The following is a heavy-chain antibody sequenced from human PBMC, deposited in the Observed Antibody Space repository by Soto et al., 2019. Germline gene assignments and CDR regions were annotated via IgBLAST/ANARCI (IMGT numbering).Heavy chain of an antibody. D-gene: IGHD6-19*01. CDR1: GYTFTGYA. J-gene: IGHJ4*02. CDR3: ARAVAVAADFDY. CDR2: INAGNGNT. V-gene: IGHV1-3*05. Sequence: QVQVVQSGAEEKKPGASVKVSCTASGYTFTGYAMHWVRQAPGQRLEWMGGINAGNGNTKYSQKFQGRVTITRDTSASTAYMELSSLRSEDTAVYYCARAVAVAADFDYWGQGTLVTVSS.